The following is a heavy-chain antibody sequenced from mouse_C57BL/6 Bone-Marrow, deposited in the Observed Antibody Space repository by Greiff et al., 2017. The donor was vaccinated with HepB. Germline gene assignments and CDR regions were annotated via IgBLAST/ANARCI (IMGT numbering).Heavy chain of an antibody. V-gene: IGHV1-26*01. Sequence: EVQLQQSGPELVKPGASVKISCKASGYTFTDYYMNWVKQSHGKSLEWIGDINPNNGGTSYNQKFKGKATLTVDKSSSTAYMELRSLTSEDSAFYYCAGDAMDYWGQGTSVTVSS. CDR1: GYTFTDYY. CDR2: INPNNGGT. J-gene: IGHJ4*01. CDR3: AGDAMDY.